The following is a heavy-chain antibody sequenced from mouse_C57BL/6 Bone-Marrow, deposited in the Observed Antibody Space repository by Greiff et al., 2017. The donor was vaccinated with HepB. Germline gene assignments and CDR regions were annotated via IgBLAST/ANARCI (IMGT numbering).Heavy chain of an antibody. J-gene: IGHJ2*01. Sequence: EVQGVESGGGLVQPGGSMKLSCVASGFTFSNYWMNWVRQSPEKGLEWVAQIRLKSDNYATHYAESVKGRFTISRDDSKSSVYLQMNNLRAEDTGIYYCTAGGYYGNLYYFDYWGQGTTLTVSS. CDR2: IRLKSDNYAT. D-gene: IGHD2-1*01. CDR1: GFTFSNYW. CDR3: TAGGYYGNLYYFDY. V-gene: IGHV6-3*01.